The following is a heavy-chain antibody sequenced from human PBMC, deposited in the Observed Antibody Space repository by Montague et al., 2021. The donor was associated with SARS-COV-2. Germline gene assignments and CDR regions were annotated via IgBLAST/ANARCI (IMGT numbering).Heavy chain of an antibody. CDR2: IDWDDDK. CDR3: ARRTYDILTGYDYGMDV. CDR1: GFSLSTSGMC. Sequence: PALVKPTRTLTLTCTFSGFSLSTSGMCVSWIRQPPGKALEWLARIDWDDDKYYSTSLKTRLTISKDTSKNQVVLTMTNMDPVDTATYYCARRTYDILTGYDYGMDVWGQGTTVTVSS. V-gene: IGHV2-70*11. D-gene: IGHD3-9*01. J-gene: IGHJ6*02.